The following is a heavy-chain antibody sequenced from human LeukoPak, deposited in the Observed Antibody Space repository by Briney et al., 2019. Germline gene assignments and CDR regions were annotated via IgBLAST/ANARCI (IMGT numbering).Heavy chain of an antibody. Sequence: ASGKGSCKAFGYTFTSYYMHWVRQAPGQGLEWMGIINPSGGSTSYAQKFQGRVTKTRDTSTSTVYMELSSLRSEDTAVYYCARAQELGYCSSTSCLENWGQGTLVTVSS. D-gene: IGHD2-2*01. CDR2: INPSGGST. J-gene: IGHJ4*02. CDR1: GYTFTSYY. V-gene: IGHV1-46*01. CDR3: ARAQELGYCSSTSCLEN.